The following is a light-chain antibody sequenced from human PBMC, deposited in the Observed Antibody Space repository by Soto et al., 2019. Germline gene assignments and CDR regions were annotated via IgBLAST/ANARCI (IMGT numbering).Light chain of an antibody. CDR3: QESISNLGT. CDR2: AAS. CDR1: QSISYS. V-gene: IGKV1-39*01. J-gene: IGKJ3*01. Sequence: DIQMTQSPSSLSASVGESVTFTCRASQSISYSLNWFQQQPGKAPKVLIYAASSLPSGVPSRFSGSGSGTEFTITINSLQREDFATYYWQESISNLGTFGTGNTVDIK.